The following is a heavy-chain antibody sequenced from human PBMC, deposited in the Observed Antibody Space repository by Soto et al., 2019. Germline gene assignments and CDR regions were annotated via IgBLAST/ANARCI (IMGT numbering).Heavy chain of an antibody. V-gene: IGHV3-66*01. J-gene: IGHJ6*02. CDR2: IYSGGTT. CDR3: ARGGSGSDWDYYGMDV. D-gene: IGHD3-10*01. CDR1: ALTASKNY. Sequence: EVQLVESGGGLVQPGGSLRLSCAGSALTASKNYMSWVRQPPGKGLEWVSVIYSGGTTYYADSVKDRFSISRDNSKSRLYLQRDNLRAGDTAVYYCARGGSGSDWDYYGMDVWGQGTTVTVSS.